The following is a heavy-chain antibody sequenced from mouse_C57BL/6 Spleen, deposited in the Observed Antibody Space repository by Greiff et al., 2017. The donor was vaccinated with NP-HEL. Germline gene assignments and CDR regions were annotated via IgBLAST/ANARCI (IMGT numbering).Heavy chain of an antibody. CDR3: ARGRVLMDY. CDR2: IYPSDSET. V-gene: IGHV1-61*01. Sequence: VQLQQPGAELVRPGSSVKLSCKASGYTFTSYWMDWVKQRPGQGLEWIGNIYPSDSETHYNQKFKDKATLTVDKSSSTAYMQLSSLTSEDSAVYYCARGRVLMDYWGQGTSVTVSS. D-gene: IGHD2-14*01. J-gene: IGHJ4*01. CDR1: GYTFTSYW.